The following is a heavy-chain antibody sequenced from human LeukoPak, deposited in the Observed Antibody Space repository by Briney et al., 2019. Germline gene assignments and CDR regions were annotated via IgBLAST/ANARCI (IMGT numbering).Heavy chain of an antibody. D-gene: IGHD4-17*01. CDR1: GYTFSSSW. CDR2: IYPGVSDT. CDR3: ARQYGRPFDY. V-gene: IGHV5-51*01. Sequence: HGESLKISCKGSGYTFSSSWIGWVRQMPGKGLEWMGIIYPGVSDTRYSPSFEGQVIISADKSINTAYLQWSSLKATDTGMYFCARQYGRPFDYWGQGTLVTVSS. J-gene: IGHJ4*02.